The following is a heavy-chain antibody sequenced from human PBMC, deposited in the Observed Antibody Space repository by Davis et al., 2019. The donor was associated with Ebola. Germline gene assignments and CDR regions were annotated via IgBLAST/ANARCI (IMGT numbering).Heavy chain of an antibody. D-gene: IGHD3-10*01. CDR3: AHRYGLYGSGPYFDY. CDR1: GFSLSTSGVG. J-gene: IGHJ4*02. Sequence: SGPTLVKPTQTLTLTCTFSGFSLSTSGVGVGWIRQPPGQALEWLALIYWDDDKRYSPSLKSRLTITKDTSKNQVVLTLTNVDPVDTATYFCAHRYGLYGSGPYFDYWGQGTLVTVSS. CDR2: IYWDDDK. V-gene: IGHV2-5*02.